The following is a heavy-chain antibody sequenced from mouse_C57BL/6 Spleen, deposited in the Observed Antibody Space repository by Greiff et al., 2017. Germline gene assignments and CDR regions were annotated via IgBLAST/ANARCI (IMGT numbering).Heavy chain of an antibody. J-gene: IGHJ3*01. CDR1: GYTFTSYW. D-gene: IGHD2-4*01. V-gene: IGHV1-50*01. Sequence: QVQLQQPGAELVKPGASVKLSCKASGYTFTSYWMQWVTPRPGQGLEWIGEIDPYDSYTNYNQKFKGKATFTVDTSTSTAYMQLSSLTSEDSAVYYCARGDYEAYWGQGTMVTVSA. CDR3: ARGDYEAY. CDR2: IDPYDSYT.